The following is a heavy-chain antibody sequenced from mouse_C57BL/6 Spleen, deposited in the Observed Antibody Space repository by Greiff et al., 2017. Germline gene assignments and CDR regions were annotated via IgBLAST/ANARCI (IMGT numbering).Heavy chain of an antibody. CDR3: ARAGYDGYFDV. Sequence: EVQLQQSGPELVKPGASVKISCKASGYTFTDYYMNWVKQSHGKSLEWIGDINPNNGGTSYNQKFKGKATLTVDKSSSTAYMELRSLTSEDSAVYYGARAGYDGYFDVWGTGTTVTVAS. J-gene: IGHJ1*03. D-gene: IGHD2-2*01. CDR1: GYTFTDYY. CDR2: INPNNGGT. V-gene: IGHV1-26*01.